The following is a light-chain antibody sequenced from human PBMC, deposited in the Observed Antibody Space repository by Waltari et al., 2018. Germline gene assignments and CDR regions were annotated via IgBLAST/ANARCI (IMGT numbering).Light chain of an antibody. CDR3: QKYGTLPAT. CDR2: DAS. J-gene: IGKJ1*01. V-gene: IGKV3-20*01. CDR1: QSVSRT. Sequence: EIVLTQSPGTLSLSPGERATLSCRASQSVSRTLAWYQQKPGHPPRRLIYDASTRATGIPDRFSGSGSGTDCSLTISRLEPEDFAVYYCQKYGTLPATFGQGTKVEIK.